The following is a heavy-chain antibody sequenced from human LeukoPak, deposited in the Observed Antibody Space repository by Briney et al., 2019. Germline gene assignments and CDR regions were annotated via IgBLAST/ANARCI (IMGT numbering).Heavy chain of an antibody. CDR3: ANGGYCSSTSCYTVSDY. V-gene: IGHV3-7*03. J-gene: IGHJ4*02. D-gene: IGHD2-2*02. Sequence: GGSLRLSCAASGFTFSSYWMSWVRQAPGKGLEWVANIKQDGSEKYYVDSVKGRFTISRDNSKNTLYLQMNSLRAEDTAVYYCANGGYCSSTSCYTVSDYWGQGTLVTVSS. CDR2: IKQDGSEK. CDR1: GFTFSSYW.